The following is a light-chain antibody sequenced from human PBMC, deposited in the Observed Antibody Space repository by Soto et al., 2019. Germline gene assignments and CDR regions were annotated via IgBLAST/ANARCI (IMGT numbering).Light chain of an antibody. J-gene: IGKJ3*01. V-gene: IGKV1-39*01. Sequence: DIQMTQSPSSLSASVGDRVTITCRASQSIGFFLNWYHQKQGKAPKLLIYAASSLQSGVPSRLSGRVSATDFTLTITSLQPEDFGTYCCQQSYGNPGFAPGTKVDIK. CDR2: AAS. CDR3: QQSYGNPG. CDR1: QSIGFF.